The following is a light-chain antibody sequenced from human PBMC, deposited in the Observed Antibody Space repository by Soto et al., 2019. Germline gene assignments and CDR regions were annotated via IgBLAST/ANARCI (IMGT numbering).Light chain of an antibody. V-gene: IGKV2-30*02. CDR2: KVS. J-gene: IGKJ5*01. CDR1: QSLVHSDGIAY. CDR3: MQGTHWPPIT. Sequence: DVVMTQSPLSLPVTLGQPASISCRPNQSLVHSDGIAYFSWFQQRPGRSPRRLIYKVSNRDSGVPDRFSGSGSGTDFTLKISRVEAEDVGVYYCMQGTHWPPITFGQGTRLEIK.